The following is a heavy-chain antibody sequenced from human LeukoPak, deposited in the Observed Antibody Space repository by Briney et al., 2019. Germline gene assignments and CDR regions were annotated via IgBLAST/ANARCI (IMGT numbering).Heavy chain of an antibody. J-gene: IGHJ6*02. CDR3: ARDSIVVETLDGMDV. D-gene: IGHD2-21*01. V-gene: IGHV1-2*04. CDR1: GYTFTGYY. CDR2: INPNSGGT. Sequence: ASVKVSCKASGYTFTGYYMHWVRQAPGQGLEWMGWINPNSGGTNYAQKFQGWVTMTRDTSISTAYMELSRLRSDDTAVYYCARDSIVVETLDGMDVWGQGTTVTVSS.